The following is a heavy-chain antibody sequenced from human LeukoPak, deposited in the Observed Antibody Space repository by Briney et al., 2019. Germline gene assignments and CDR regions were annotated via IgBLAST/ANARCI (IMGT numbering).Heavy chain of an antibody. CDR3: AREPYGSGSYGAFDI. J-gene: IGHJ3*02. Sequence: GGSLRLPCAASGFTFDDYGMSRVRQAPGKGLEWVSGINWNGGSTGYADSVKGRFTISRDNAKNSLYLQMNSLRAEDTALYYCAREPYGSGSYGAFDIWGQGTMVTVSS. CDR2: INWNGGST. D-gene: IGHD3-10*01. CDR1: GFTFDDYG. V-gene: IGHV3-20*04.